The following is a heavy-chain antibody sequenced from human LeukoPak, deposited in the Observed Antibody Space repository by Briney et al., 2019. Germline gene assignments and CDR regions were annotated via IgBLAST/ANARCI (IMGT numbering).Heavy chain of an antibody. CDR1: GYSISSGYC. CDR3: ARDPPYYDILTGYMADDAFDI. Sequence: SETLSLTCTVSGYSISSGYCWGWIRQPPGKGLEWIGSIYHSGSTYYNPSLKSRVTISVDTSKNQFSLKLSSVTAADTAVYYCARDPPYYDILTGYMADDAFDIWGQGTMVTVSS. D-gene: IGHD3-9*01. V-gene: IGHV4-38-2*02. J-gene: IGHJ3*02. CDR2: IYHSGST.